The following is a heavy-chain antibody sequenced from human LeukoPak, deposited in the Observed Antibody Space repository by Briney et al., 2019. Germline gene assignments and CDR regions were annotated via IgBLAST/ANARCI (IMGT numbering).Heavy chain of an antibody. Sequence: PGGSLRLSCAASGFNFNRYAMSWVRQAPGKGLECVSGIIDNGDTTYHANSVKGRFTISRDNSKNTLYLQMHSLRAEDTAVYYCAKLGGQEIYNYYVGVWGKGTTVAVSS. CDR1: GFNFNRYA. CDR2: IIDNGDTT. CDR3: AKLGGQEIYNYYVGV. J-gene: IGHJ6*03. V-gene: IGHV3-23*01. D-gene: IGHD3-16*01.